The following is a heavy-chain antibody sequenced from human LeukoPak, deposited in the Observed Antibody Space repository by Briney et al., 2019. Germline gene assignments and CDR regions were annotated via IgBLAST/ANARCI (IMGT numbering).Heavy chain of an antibody. V-gene: IGHV3-23*01. CDR2: ISGSGGST. CDR1: GFTFSIYN. J-gene: IGHJ4*02. D-gene: IGHD6-13*01. Sequence: GGSLRLSCTASGFTFSIYNMNWVRQAPGKGLEWASSISGSGGSTYHADSVKGRFTISRDSSKNTLYLQMNSLRAEDTAIYYCARVIRAAPGKGYFDYWGQGTLVTVSS. CDR3: ARVIRAAPGKGYFDY.